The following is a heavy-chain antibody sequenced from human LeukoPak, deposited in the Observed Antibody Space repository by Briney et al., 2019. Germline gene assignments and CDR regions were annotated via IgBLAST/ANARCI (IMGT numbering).Heavy chain of an antibody. CDR1: GFTFSSYW. D-gene: IGHD2-2*01. J-gene: IGHJ4*02. CDR3: AREGYCSSTSCYGGFDY. Sequence: GGSLRLSCAASGFTFSSYWMHWVRQAPGKGLVWVSRINTDGSSTSYADSVKGRFTISRDNAKNTLYLQMNSLRAEDTAVYYCAREGYCSSTSCYGGFDYWGQGTLVTVSS. CDR2: INTDGSST. V-gene: IGHV3-74*01.